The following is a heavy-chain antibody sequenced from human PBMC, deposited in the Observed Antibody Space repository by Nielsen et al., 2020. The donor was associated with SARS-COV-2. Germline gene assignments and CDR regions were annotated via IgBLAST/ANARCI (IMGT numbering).Heavy chain of an antibody. J-gene: IGHJ6*03. CDR3: ARDRNEWSQFYYYYYMDV. Sequence: SVKVSCKASGGTFGSYAISWVRQAPGQGLEWMGGIIPIFGTANYAQKFQGRVTITADESTSTAYMELSSLRSEDTAVYYCARDRNEWSQFYYYYYMDVWGKGTTVTVSS. CDR1: GGTFGSYA. CDR2: IIPIFGTA. D-gene: IGHD1-1*01. V-gene: IGHV1-69*13.